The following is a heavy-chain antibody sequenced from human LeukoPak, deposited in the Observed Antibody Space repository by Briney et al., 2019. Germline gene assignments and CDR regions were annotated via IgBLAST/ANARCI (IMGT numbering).Heavy chain of an antibody. V-gene: IGHV1-2*02. CDR3: ARCPHYYGSGPADY. J-gene: IGHJ4*02. Sequence: ASVKVSCKASGYTFTGYYIHWVRQAPGQGLEWMGWISPYDGDTNYAQKFQDRVTMTRDTSSSTVYMDLSSLRTDDTAVYYCARCPHYYGSGPADYWGQGTLVTVSS. CDR2: ISPYDGDT. D-gene: IGHD3-10*01. CDR1: GYTFTGYY.